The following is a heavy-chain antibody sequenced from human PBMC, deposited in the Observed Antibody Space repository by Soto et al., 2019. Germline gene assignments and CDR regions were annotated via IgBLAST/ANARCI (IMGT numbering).Heavy chain of an antibody. CDR2: IYYSGST. CDR3: ARVLGRVASDCGSGYYPYYYYYGMDV. D-gene: IGHD3-3*01. CDR1: GGSVSSGSYY. V-gene: IGHV4-61*01. Sequence: QVQLQESGPGLVKPSETLSLTCTVSGGSVSSGSYYWSWIRQPPGKGLEWIGYIYYSGSTNYNPPLKSRVTISVDTSKNQFSLKLSSVTAADTAVYYCARVLGRVASDCGSGYYPYYYYYGMDVWGQGTTVTVSS. J-gene: IGHJ6*02.